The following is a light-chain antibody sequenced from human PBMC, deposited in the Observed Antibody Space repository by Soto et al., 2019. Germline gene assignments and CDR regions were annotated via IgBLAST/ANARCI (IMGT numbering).Light chain of an antibody. CDR2: NVS. CDR1: QSVPSRC. Sequence: EIVLTQSPGTLSLSPGERATLFCRASQSVPSRCLAWYQQKPGQAPRLLIYNVSSRATGIPDRFSGSESGTDFTLTISSLEPEDLAVYHSHQYGRSALTFGGGTNVGIK. CDR3: HQYGRSALT. V-gene: IGKV3-20*01. J-gene: IGKJ4*01.